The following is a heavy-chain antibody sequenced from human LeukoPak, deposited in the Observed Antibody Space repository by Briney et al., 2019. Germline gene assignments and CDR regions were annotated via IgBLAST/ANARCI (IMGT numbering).Heavy chain of an antibody. D-gene: IGHD2-21*01. Sequence: PGGSLRLSCAASGFTFTSYAMNWARQAPGKGLEWVSGISGSGHSTYYADSVKGRFTISRDNSKNTLFLQMNSLRAEDTATYYCAKGNVVVIARGWSLDYWGQGTLVTVSS. CDR2: ISGSGHST. V-gene: IGHV3-23*01. J-gene: IGHJ4*02. CDR3: AKGNVVVIARGWSLDY. CDR1: GFTFTSYA.